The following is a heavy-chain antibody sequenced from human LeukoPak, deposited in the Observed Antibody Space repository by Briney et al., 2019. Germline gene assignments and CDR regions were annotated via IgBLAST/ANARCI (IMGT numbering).Heavy chain of an antibody. CDR2: ISWNSGSI. Sequence: GGSLRLSCAASGFTFDDYAMHWVRQAPGKGLEWVSGISWNSGSIGYADSVKGRFTISRDNAKNSLYLQMNSLRAEDTALYYCAKETRYGDYGCWGQGTLVTVSS. D-gene: IGHD4-17*01. CDR3: AKETRYGDYGC. CDR1: GFTFDDYA. V-gene: IGHV3-9*01. J-gene: IGHJ4*02.